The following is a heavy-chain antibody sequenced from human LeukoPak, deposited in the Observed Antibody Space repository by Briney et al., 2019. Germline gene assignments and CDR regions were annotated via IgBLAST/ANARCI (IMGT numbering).Heavy chain of an antibody. CDR2: ITSNINTI. V-gene: IGHV3-48*04. CDR1: RFTLSSYW. J-gene: IGHJ4*02. Sequence: GGSLRLSCVASRFTLSSYWMNWVRQAPGKGLEWLAYITSNINTIYYADSVKGRFTISRDNAKNSLYLQMDSLRAEDTAVYYCVLGGYDSPYLGFDYWGQGTLVTVSS. D-gene: IGHD3-22*01. CDR3: VLGGYDSPYLGFDY.